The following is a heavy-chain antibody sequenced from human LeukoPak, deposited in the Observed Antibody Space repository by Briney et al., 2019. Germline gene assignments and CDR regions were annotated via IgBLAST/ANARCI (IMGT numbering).Heavy chain of an antibody. J-gene: IGHJ4*02. D-gene: IGHD6-19*01. CDR3: AGDMRQWLDGY. V-gene: IGHV3-7*01. Sequence: GGSPGLSCAASGFTFSSYWMSWVRQAPGKGLEWVANIKQDGSEKYYVDSVKGRFTISRDNAKNSLYLRMNSLRAEDTAVYYCAGDMRQWLDGYWGQGTLVTVSS. CDR2: IKQDGSEK. CDR1: GFTFSSYW.